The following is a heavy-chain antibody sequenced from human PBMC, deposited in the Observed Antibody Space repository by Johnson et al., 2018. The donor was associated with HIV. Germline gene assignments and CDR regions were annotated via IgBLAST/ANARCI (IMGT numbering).Heavy chain of an antibody. Sequence: VQLVESGGGVVQPGRSLRLSCAASGFTVSSNYTSSVRQAPGKGLAWVSVIYSGGSTYYADSMKGRFTLSRDTSKNTLYLQMNSLRAEDTAVYDCARLTWDQNRGWDAFEIWGQGTMVTVSS. CDR2: IYSGGST. V-gene: IGHV3-66*02. J-gene: IGHJ3*02. CDR3: ARLTWDQNRGWDAFEI. D-gene: IGHD1-26*01. CDR1: GFTVSSNY.